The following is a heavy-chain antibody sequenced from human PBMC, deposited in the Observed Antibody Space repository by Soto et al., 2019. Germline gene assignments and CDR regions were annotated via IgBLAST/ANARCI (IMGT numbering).Heavy chain of an antibody. D-gene: IGHD2-15*01. CDR1: GFTFSSYN. CDR2: ISRSGDRT. V-gene: IGHV3-64*02. Sequence: VQLVKSGEGLVQPGGSLRLSCAASGFTFSSYNIHWIRQAPGKGLEFVSAISRSGDRTYYAASVKGRFTITRDNSKNTVWLQMGSLRAEDMAVYYCARARCSSGQCYYFDYWGRGALVSVSS. CDR3: ARARCSSGQCYYFDY. J-gene: IGHJ4*02.